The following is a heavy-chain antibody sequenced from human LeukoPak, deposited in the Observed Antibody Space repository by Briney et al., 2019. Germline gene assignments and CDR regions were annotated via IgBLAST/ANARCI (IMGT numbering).Heavy chain of an antibody. CDR1: GASISGYY. D-gene: IGHD4-17*01. V-gene: IGHV4-59*08. CDR3: ARMNGDYGFRNYFYYGLDV. CDR2: MYYGGST. Sequence: SETLSLTCTVSGASISGYYWNWIRQPPGKGLEWIGYMYYGGSTNYNPSLKSRVTMSGATSKNELSLKLSSVTAADTAVYYCARMNGDYGFRNYFYYGLDVWGQGTTVTVSS. J-gene: IGHJ6*02.